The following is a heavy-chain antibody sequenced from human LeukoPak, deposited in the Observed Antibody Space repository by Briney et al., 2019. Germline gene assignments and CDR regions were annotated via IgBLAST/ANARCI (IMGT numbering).Heavy chain of an antibody. CDR2: IKQDGSEK. D-gene: IGHD1-26*01. Sequence: QAGGSLRLSCAASGFTFSSYWMSWVRQAPGKGLEWVANIKQDGSEKYYVDSVKGRFTISRDNAKNSLYLQMNSLRAEDTAVYYCARDKVVGATYLDYWGQGTLVTVSS. CDR1: GFTFSSYW. V-gene: IGHV3-7*01. J-gene: IGHJ4*02. CDR3: ARDKVVGATYLDY.